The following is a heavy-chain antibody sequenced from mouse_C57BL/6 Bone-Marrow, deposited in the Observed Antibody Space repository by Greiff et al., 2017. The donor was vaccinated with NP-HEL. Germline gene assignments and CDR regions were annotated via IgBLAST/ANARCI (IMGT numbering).Heavy chain of an antibody. CDR3: TTYDGYLDY. V-gene: IGHV14-4*01. CDR2: IDPENGDT. Sequence: EVKLMESGAELVRPGASVKLSCTASGFNIKDDYMHWVKQRPEQGLEWIGWIDPENGDTEYASKFQGKATITADTSSNTAYLQLSSLTSADTAVYYCTTYDGYLDYWGQGTTLTVSS. CDR1: GFNIKDDY. D-gene: IGHD2-3*01. J-gene: IGHJ2*01.